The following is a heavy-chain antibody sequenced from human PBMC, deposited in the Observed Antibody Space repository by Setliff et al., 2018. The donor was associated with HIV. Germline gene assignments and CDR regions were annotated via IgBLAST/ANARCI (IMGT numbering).Heavy chain of an antibody. D-gene: IGHD5-12*01. V-gene: IGHV1-58*02. CDR1: GFTFTSSA. CDR3: AALDIVATRASYYFDY. Sequence: SVKVSCKASGFTFTSSAMQWVRQARGQRLEWIGWIVVGSGNTNYAQKFQERVTITRDMSTSTAYMELSSLRSEDTAVYYCAALDIVATRASYYFDYWGHGTLVTVSS. CDR2: IVVGSGNT. J-gene: IGHJ4*01.